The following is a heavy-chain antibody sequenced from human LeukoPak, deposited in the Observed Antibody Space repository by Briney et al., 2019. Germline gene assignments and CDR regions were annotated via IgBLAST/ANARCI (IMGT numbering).Heavy chain of an antibody. J-gene: IGHJ4*02. D-gene: IGHD3-10*01. CDR2: IYTSGST. CDR1: GGSISSYY. V-gene: IGHV4-4*07. CDR3: AATYYYGSGTLLEVFDY. Sequence: SETLSLTCTVSGGSISSYYWSWIRQPAGKGLEWIGRIYTSGSTNYNPSLKSRVTMSVDTSKNQFYLKLSSVTGADTAVYYCAATYYYGSGTLLEVFDYWGQGTLVTVSS.